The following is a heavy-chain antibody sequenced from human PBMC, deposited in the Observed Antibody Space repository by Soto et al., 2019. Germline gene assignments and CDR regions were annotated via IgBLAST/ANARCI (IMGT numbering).Heavy chain of an antibody. V-gene: IGHV4-59*01. CDR1: GGSISGYY. CDR2: IYYSGST. Sequence: PSETLSLTCTVSGGSISGYYWSRIRQPPGKGLEWIGYIYYSGSTNYNPSLKSRVTISVDTSKNQFSLKLSSVTAADTAVYYCARDRAMVRGTRAFDIWGQGTMVTVSS. CDR3: ARDRAMVRGTRAFDI. D-gene: IGHD3-10*01. J-gene: IGHJ3*02.